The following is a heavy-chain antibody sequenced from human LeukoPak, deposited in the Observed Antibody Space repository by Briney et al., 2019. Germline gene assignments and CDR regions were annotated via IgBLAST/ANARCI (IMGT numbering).Heavy chain of an antibody. J-gene: IGHJ4*02. D-gene: IGHD6-19*01. CDR1: GYTFTGYY. CDR3: ARRSSGWYIDY. V-gene: IGHV1-2*06. CDR2: INPNSGGT. Sequence: ASVKVSCKASGYTFTGYYMHWVRQAPGQGLEWMGRINPNSGGTNYAQKFQGRVTMTRDTSIGTAYMELSRLRSDDTAVYYCARRSSGWYIDYWGQGTLVTVSS.